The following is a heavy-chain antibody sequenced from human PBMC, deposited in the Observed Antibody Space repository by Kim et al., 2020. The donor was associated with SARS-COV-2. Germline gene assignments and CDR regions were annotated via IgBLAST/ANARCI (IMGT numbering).Heavy chain of an antibody. CDR3: ARVSYSSSCPDY. V-gene: IGHV1-46*01. D-gene: IGHD6-13*01. Sequence: SYAQKFQGRVTMTRDTSTSTVYMELSSLRSEDTAVYYCARVSYSSSCPDYWGQGTLVTVSS. J-gene: IGHJ4*02.